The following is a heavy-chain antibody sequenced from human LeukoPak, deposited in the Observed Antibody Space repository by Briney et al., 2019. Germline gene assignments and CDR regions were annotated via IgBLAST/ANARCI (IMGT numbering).Heavy chain of an antibody. CDR3: ARLYDGSAYHADHFDY. CDR2: ISSSGSTI. D-gene: IGHD3-22*01. J-gene: IGHJ4*02. CDR1: GFIFSSDS. Sequence: GGSLRLSCAASGFIFSSDSMNWVRQAPGKGLEWVSCISSSGSTIYYVDSVKGRFTISRDNAKNSLYLQMNSLRAEDTAVYYCARLYDGSAYHADHFDYWGQGTLVIVSS. V-gene: IGHV3-48*04.